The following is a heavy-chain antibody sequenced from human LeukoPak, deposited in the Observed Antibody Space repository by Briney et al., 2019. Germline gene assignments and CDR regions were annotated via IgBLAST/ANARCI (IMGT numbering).Heavy chain of an antibody. V-gene: IGHV4-39*01. Sequence: SETLSLTCTGSGASITNTHYYWGWIRQPPGKGLEWIATIYYSGRASYNPSLKSRLATSVDTSKNQFSLKLNSVTAADTAVYYCTRRSPGTMCESRGQGTLVTVSS. D-gene: IGHD3-10*01. CDR1: GASITNTHYY. CDR3: TRRSPGTMCES. CDR2: IYYSGRA. J-gene: IGHJ4*02.